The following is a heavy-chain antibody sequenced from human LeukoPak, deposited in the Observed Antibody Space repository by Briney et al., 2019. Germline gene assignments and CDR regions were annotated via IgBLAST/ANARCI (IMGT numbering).Heavy chain of an antibody. Sequence: GGSLRLSCAASGFTFSNAWMSWVRQAPGKGLEWVGRIKSKTDGGTTDYAAPVKGRFTISRDDSKNTLHLQMNSLKTEDTAVYYCTTDVDTAMGLDYWGQGTLVTVSS. V-gene: IGHV3-15*01. CDR3: TTDVDTAMGLDY. CDR2: IKSKTDGGTT. J-gene: IGHJ4*02. D-gene: IGHD5-18*01. CDR1: GFTFSNAW.